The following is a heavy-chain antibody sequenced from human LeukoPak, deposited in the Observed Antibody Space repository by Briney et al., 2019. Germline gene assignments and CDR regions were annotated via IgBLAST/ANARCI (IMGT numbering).Heavy chain of an antibody. J-gene: IGHJ5*02. CDR3: ARGVLRFLEWSSPSRTSWFDP. CDR1: GGTFSNYA. D-gene: IGHD3-3*01. Sequence: SVKVSCKASGGTFSNYAISWVRQAPGQGLEWMGGIIPIFGTANYAQKFQGRVTITTDESTSTAYMELSSLRSEDTAVYYCARGVLRFLEWSSPSRTSWFDPWGQGTLVTVSS. CDR2: IIPIFGTA. V-gene: IGHV1-69*05.